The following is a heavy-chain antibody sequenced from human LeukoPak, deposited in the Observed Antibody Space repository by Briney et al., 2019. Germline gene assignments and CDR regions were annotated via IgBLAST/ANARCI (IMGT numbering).Heavy chain of an antibody. V-gene: IGHV3-23*01. CDR1: GFTFSSYA. J-gene: IGHJ6*02. CDR2: ISGSGGST. CDR3: ARGATFGGTQGAYYYYGMDV. Sequence: HAGGSLRLSCAASGFTFSSYAMSWVRQAPGKGLEWVSAISGSGGSTYYADSVKGRFTISRDNSKNTLYLQMNSLRAEDTAVYYCARGATFGGTQGAYYYYGMDVLGQGTTVTVSS. D-gene: IGHD3-16*01.